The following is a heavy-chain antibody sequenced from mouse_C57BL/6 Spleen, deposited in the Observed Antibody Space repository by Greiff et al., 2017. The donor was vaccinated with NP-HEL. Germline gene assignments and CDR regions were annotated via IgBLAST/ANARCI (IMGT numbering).Heavy chain of an antibody. J-gene: IGHJ3*01. CDR3: VRGDTTGFAY. D-gene: IGHD1-1*01. V-gene: IGHV10-3*01. Sequence: EVHLVESGGGLVQPKGSLKLSCAASGFTFNTYAMHWVRQAPGKGLEWVARISSKSSNYATYYADSVKDRFTISRDDSQSMLYLQMNNLKTEDTAMYYCVRGDTTGFAYWGQGTLVTVSA. CDR1: GFTFNTYA. CDR2: ISSKSSNYAT.